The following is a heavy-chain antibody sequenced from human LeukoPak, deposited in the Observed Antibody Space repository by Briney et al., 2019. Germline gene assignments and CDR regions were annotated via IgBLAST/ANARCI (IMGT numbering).Heavy chain of an antibody. D-gene: IGHD3-3*01. CDR2: ISSSGATS. J-gene: IGHJ4*02. V-gene: IGHV3-48*04. CDR3: ATSGIFGAAKGY. Sequence: GGSLRLSCAASGFSINWYSMMWVRQAPGKGLDCVSCISSSGATSDYADSVKGRFIISRDNDKTSLYLQMNSLRVEDTGVYFCATSGIFGAAKGYWGQGVPVIVS. CDR1: GFSINWYS.